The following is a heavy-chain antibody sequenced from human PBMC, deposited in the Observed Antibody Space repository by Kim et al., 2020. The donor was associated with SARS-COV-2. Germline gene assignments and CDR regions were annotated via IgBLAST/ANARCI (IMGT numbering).Heavy chain of an antibody. D-gene: IGHD6-19*01. J-gene: IGHJ4*02. V-gene: IGHV3-23*01. Sequence: KGRFSPSRDNTKNTLYLQMNSLGAEDTAIYYCAKSDLRGFSTGWYGALDYWGQGTLVTVSS. CDR3: AKSDLRGFSTGWYGALDY.